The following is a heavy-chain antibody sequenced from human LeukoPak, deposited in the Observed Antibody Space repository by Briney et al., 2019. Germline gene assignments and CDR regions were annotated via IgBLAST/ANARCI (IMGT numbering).Heavy chain of an antibody. D-gene: IGHD2-15*01. Sequence: ASVKVSCKASGYTFTGYYMHWVRQAPGQGLEWMGWINPNSGGTNYAQKFQGRVTMTRDTSISTAYMELSRLRSDDTAVYYCAIRSGGSCYWSPWCAFDIWPRDNGHRLF. J-gene: IGHJ3*02. CDR3: AIRSGGSCYWSPWCAFDI. V-gene: IGHV1-2*02. CDR1: GYTFTGYY. CDR2: INPNSGGT.